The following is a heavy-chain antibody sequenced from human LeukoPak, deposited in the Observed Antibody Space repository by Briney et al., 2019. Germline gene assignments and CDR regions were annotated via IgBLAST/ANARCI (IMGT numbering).Heavy chain of an antibody. Sequence: GGSLRLSCAASGNYWMHRVRQAPGKGLVWVSHINGDGSWTTYADSVKGRFTISKDNAKNTVYLQMNNLRAEDTAVYYCVSFYETYWGRGTLVTVSS. CDR1: GNYW. D-gene: IGHD2-2*01. J-gene: IGHJ4*02. V-gene: IGHV3-74*01. CDR2: INGDGSWT. CDR3: VSFYETY.